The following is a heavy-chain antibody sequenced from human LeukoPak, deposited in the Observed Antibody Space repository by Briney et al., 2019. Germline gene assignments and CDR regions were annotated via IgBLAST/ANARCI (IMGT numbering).Heavy chain of an antibody. Sequence: SETLSLTCGVSGYSINSGYYWGWIRQSPGKGLEWLGSLYHSGSSFYNPSLKSRVTISVDTSKNQFSLKLRSVTAADSAVYYCAREGTYYYETTGYRIFDYGGQGILVTVSS. CDR3: AREGTYYYETTGYRIFDY. CDR1: GYSINSGYY. D-gene: IGHD3-22*01. J-gene: IGHJ4*02. V-gene: IGHV4-38-2*02. CDR2: LYHSGSS.